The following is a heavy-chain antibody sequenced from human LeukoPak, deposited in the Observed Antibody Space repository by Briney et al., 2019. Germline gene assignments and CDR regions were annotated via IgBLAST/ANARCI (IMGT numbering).Heavy chain of an antibody. V-gene: IGHV3-21*04. D-gene: IGHD3-16*01. Sequence: GGSLRLSCAASGFTFSSYSMNWVRQAPGKGLEWVSSISSSSSYIYYADSVKDRFTISRDNAKNSLYLQMNSLRAEDTALYYCAKDTGDDLGPVGAFDIWGQGTMVTVSS. CDR1: GFTFSSYS. J-gene: IGHJ3*02. CDR3: AKDTGDDLGPVGAFDI. CDR2: ISSSSSYI.